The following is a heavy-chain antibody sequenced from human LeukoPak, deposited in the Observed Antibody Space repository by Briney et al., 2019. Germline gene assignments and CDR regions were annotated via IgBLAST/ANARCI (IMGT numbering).Heavy chain of an antibody. V-gene: IGHV4-39*07. Sequence: SETLSLTCTVSGGSISSSSYYWGWIRQPPGKGLEWIGSIYYSGSTYYNPSLKSRVTISVDTSKNQFSLKLSSVTAADTAVYYCASKIAVAGTFQFDYWGQGTLVTVSS. CDR3: ASKIAVAGTFQFDY. CDR2: IYYSGST. D-gene: IGHD6-19*01. CDR1: GGSISSSSYY. J-gene: IGHJ4*02.